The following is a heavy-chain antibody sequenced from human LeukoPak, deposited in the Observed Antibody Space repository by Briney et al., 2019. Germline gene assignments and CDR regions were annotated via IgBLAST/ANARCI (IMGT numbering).Heavy chain of an antibody. CDR2: INHSGST. Sequence: SETLSLTCAVYGGSFSGYYWSWIRQRPGKGLEWIGEINHSGSTNYNPSLKSRVTISVDTSKTQFSLKLSSVTAADTAVYYCARGRWFDPWGQGTLVTVSS. CDR3: ARGRWFDP. V-gene: IGHV4-34*01. J-gene: IGHJ5*02. CDR1: GGSFSGYY.